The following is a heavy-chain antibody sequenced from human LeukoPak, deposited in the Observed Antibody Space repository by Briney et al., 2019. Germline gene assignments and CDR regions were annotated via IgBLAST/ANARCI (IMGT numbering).Heavy chain of an antibody. CDR1: GGSNSSSSYY. CDR2: IYYSGST. D-gene: IGHD6-13*01. J-gene: IGHJ4*02. CDR3: ARDTSLSIAAAGTGGIDY. V-gene: IGHV4-39*07. Sequence: SETLSLTCTVSGGSNSSSSYYWGWIRQPPGKGLEWIGSIYYSGSTYYNPSLKSRVTISVDTSKNQFSLKLSSVTAADTAVYYCARDTSLSIAAAGTGGIDYWGQGTLVTVSS.